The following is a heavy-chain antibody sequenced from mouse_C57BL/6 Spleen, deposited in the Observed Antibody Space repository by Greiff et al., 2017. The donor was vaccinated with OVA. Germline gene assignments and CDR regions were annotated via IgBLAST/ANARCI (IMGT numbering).Heavy chain of an antibody. Sequence: EVQLQQSGPELVKPGASVKISCKASGYTFTDYYMNWVKQSHGKSLEWIGDINPNNGGTSYNQKFKGKATLTVDKSSSTAYMELRSLTSEDSAVYYCAREGYTVVAPFDYWGQGTTLTVSS. J-gene: IGHJ2*01. CDR2: INPNNGGT. CDR3: AREGYTVVAPFDY. CDR1: GYTFTDYY. V-gene: IGHV1-26*01. D-gene: IGHD1-1*01.